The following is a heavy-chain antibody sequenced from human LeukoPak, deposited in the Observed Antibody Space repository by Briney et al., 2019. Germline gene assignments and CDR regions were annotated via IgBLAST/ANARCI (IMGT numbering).Heavy chain of an antibody. D-gene: IGHD3-10*01. Sequence: LETLSLTCIVSGGSLNSPNYYWGWIRRPPGKGLEWIGTIYYSGTTYYNPSLTRRLTISVDTSKNQFSLKLTSVTAADTAVYYCARHDYYGSLNWFDPWGQGTLITVSS. CDR3: ARHDYYGSLNWFDP. CDR1: GGSLNSPNYY. J-gene: IGHJ5*02. CDR2: IYYSGTT. V-gene: IGHV4-39*01.